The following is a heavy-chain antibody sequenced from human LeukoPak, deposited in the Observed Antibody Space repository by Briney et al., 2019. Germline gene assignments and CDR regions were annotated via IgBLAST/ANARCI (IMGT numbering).Heavy chain of an antibody. CDR1: GYTFTGYY. V-gene: IGHV1-2*02. Sequence: APVKVSCKASGYTFTGYYMHWVRPAPGQGLEWMGWINPNSGGTNYAQKFQGRATMTRDTSISTAYMELSRLRSDDTAVYYCARDPSGDYDSSGYPDYWGQGTLVTVSS. J-gene: IGHJ4*02. CDR2: INPNSGGT. D-gene: IGHD3-22*01. CDR3: ARDPSGDYDSSGYPDY.